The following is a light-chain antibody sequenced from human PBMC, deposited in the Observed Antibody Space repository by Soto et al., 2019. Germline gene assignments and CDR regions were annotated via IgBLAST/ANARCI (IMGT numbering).Light chain of an antibody. CDR1: QSVNSRY. CDR3: QHYGGSRT. V-gene: IGKV3-20*01. CDR2: GAS. J-gene: IGKJ2*01. Sequence: EIVLTQSPGTLSLSPGERATLSCRASQSVNSRYLAWYQQKPGQAPRLLISGASSRATGIADRFSGSGSGTDFTLTISRLEPEDFAVYYCQHYGGSRTFGQGTQLEIK.